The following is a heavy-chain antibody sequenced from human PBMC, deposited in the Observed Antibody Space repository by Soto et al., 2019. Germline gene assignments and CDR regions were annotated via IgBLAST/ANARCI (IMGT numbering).Heavy chain of an antibody. Sequence: EVQLVESGGGLVQPGGSLKLSCAASGLTFSGSALQWVRQASGKGLEWVGRIRGSGYNYATEYAASVKGRFTISRDDSKNTAFLQMNSLKTEDTAVYYWATREYSSSPYYFAYWGQGTLVTVSS. CDR1: GLTFSGSA. D-gene: IGHD6-6*01. J-gene: IGHJ4*02. CDR3: ATREYSSSPYYFAY. CDR2: IRGSGYNYAT. V-gene: IGHV3-73*01.